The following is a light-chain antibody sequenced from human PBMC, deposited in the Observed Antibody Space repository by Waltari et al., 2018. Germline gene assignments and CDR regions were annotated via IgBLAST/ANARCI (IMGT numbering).Light chain of an antibody. CDR1: SGSIANNY. CDR2: AYN. J-gene: IGLJ3*02. V-gene: IGLV6-57*04. CDR3: QSYDPPTRV. Sequence: FMLTQPHSVSESPGKTVPISCTRTSGSIANNYVQWYQQPPGSGPTIVIYAYNQRPSGVPDRFSGSIDSSSNSASHIISGLKTEDEADYYCQSYDPPTRVFGGGTKLTVL.